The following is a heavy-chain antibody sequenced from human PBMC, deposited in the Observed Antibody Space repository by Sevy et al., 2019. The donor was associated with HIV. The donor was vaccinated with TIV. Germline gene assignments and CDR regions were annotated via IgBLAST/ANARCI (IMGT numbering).Heavy chain of an antibody. J-gene: IGHJ4*02. CDR3: ARVGYYDSSGHYPFDY. V-gene: IGHV1-69*13. Sequence: ASVKVSCKASGGTLTSYSISWVRQAPGQGLEWMGGILPIFGLAHYAQKFQGRVTITADESTSTAYMELSSLRSEDTAVYYCARVGYYDSSGHYPFDYWGQGTLVTVSS. CDR1: GGTLTSYS. CDR2: ILPIFGLA. D-gene: IGHD3-22*01.